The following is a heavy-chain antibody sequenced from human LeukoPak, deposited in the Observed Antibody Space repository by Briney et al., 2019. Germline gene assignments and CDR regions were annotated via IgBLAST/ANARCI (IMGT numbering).Heavy chain of an antibody. D-gene: IGHD2-15*01. V-gene: IGHV4-39*07. Sequence: SETLSLTCTVSGGSVSSGSYYWSWIRQPPGKGLEWIGSIYHSGSTYYNPSLKSRVTISVDTSKNQFSLKLSSVTAADTAVYYCARDQRSGGSFDYWGQGTLVTVSS. CDR3: ARDQRSGGSFDY. J-gene: IGHJ4*02. CDR2: IYHSGST. CDR1: GGSVSSGSYY.